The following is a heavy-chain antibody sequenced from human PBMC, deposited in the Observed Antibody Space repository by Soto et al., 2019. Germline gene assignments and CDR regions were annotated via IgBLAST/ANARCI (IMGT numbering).Heavy chain of an antibody. Sequence: QMQLVQSGAEVKKTGSSVTVSCKALGNTFTYRYLHWVRQAPGQALEWMGWITPFNGDVHYAQKFQERVTITRDRSINTAYMQMSSLRHEDTAMYFCASGGAGSGPFTWELPDHWGQGTLVTVSS. V-gene: IGHV1-45*02. CDR2: ITPFNGDV. CDR1: GNTFTYRY. CDR3: ASGGAGSGPFTWELPDH. D-gene: IGHD1-26*01. J-gene: IGHJ4*02.